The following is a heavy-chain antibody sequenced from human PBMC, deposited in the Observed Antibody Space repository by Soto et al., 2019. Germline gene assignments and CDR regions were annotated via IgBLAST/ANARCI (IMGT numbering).Heavy chain of an antibody. CDR3: ARHDSHGDFDF. V-gene: IGHV5-10-1*01. Sequence: PGASLKISCEASGYMFPIYHISWVRQMPGKGLEWVGKIDPSDSRTMYRPSSRARITISVDKSINTAYLEWGRLKASDTAMYYCARHDSHGDFDFWGQGTQVTVSS. J-gene: IGHJ4*02. CDR1: GYMFPIYH. D-gene: IGHD2-21*02. CDR2: IDPSDSRT.